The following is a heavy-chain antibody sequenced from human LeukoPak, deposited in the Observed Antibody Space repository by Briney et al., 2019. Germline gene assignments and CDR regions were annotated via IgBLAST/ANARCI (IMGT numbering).Heavy chain of an antibody. CDR1: GFTFSSYE. J-gene: IGHJ4*02. CDR2: ISSSGSTI. CDR3: ARVGSSGWYVDY. V-gene: IGHV3-48*03. D-gene: IGHD6-19*01. Sequence: GGPLRLSCAASGFTFSSYEMNWVRQAPGKGLEWVSYISSSGSTIYYADAVKGRFTISRDNAKNSLYLQMNSLRVEDTAVYYCARVGSSGWYVDYWGQGTLVTVSS.